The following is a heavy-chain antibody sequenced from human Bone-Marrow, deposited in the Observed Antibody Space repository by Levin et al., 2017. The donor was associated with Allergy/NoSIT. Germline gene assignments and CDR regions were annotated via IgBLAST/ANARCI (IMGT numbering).Heavy chain of an antibody. CDR3: AKDPRRCAYGLDL. J-gene: IGHJ4*02. Sequence: PGESLKISCAASGFTFSNYGMHWVRQAPGKGLEWVAVISFDGRNQYYADSFKGRFTISRDNSKNTVYLQVDSLRVGDTGVYYCAKDPRRCAYGLDLWGEGTLVRVSS. CDR2: ISFDGRNQ. CDR1: GFTFSNYG. V-gene: IGHV3-30*18. D-gene: IGHD3-10*01.